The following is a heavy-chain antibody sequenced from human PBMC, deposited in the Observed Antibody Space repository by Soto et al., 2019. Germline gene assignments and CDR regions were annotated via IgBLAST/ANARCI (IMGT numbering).Heavy chain of an antibody. CDR3: GEGGEGVGLGNFSYPDP. V-gene: IGHV3-30*18. CDR2: TSNDGKKV. J-gene: IGHJ4*03. CDR1: GFSLSSYA. Sequence: QVQLVESGGGVVQPGTSLRVSCEVSGFSLSSYAIHWVRQAPGKGLEWVAVTSNDGKKVSYADSVKGRFTVSRDNSKNTVGPEKERLGSEEPAVYFWGEGGEGVGLGNFSYPDPWGQGSL. D-gene: IGHD3-10*01.